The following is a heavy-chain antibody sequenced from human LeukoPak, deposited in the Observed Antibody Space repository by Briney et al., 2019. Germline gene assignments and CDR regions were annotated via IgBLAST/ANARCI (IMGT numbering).Heavy chain of an antibody. D-gene: IGHD6-19*01. CDR1: GYTFTGYY. J-gene: IGHJ4*01. Sequence: ASVKVSCKASGYTFTGYYMHRVRQAPGQGLEWMGWINPNSGGTNYAQKFQGRVTMTRDTSISTAYMELRSLRSDDTAVYYCAGRMYSSGWYYFDYWGQGTLVTVSS. CDR2: INPNSGGT. CDR3: AGRMYSSGWYYFDY. V-gene: IGHV1-2*02.